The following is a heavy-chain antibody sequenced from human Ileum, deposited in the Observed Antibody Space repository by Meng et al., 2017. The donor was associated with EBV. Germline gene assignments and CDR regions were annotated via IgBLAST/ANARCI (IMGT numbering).Heavy chain of an antibody. CDR2: IYYSGRT. CDR1: GGPINSSSYY. D-gene: IGHD6-13*01. Sequence: HLTLQESGPGLVKPSATLSLTCTVSGGPINSSSYYWGWIRQPPGKGLEWIGSIYYSGRTYYNPSLKSRVTISVDTSKNQFSLKLSSVTAADTAVYYCARPIAAAGWFDPWGQGTLVTVSS. CDR3: ARPIAAAGWFDP. V-gene: IGHV4-39*01. J-gene: IGHJ5*02.